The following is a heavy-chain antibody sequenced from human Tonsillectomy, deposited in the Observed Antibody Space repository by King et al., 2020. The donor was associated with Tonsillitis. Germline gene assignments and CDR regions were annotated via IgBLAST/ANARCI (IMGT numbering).Heavy chain of an antibody. J-gene: IGHJ6*02. D-gene: IGHD6-19*01. CDR3: ARDRIAVAGRYYYYYGVDV. CDR1: GDCVSSNSAA. Sequence: VQLQQSGPGLVKPSQTLSLTCAISGDCVSSNSAAWNWIRQSPSRGLEWRGRTYYRSKWYNHYAVSVKSRITINPDTSRNQFSLQLNSVTPEDTAVYYCARDRIAVAGRYYYYYGVDVWGQGTTVTVSS. CDR2: TYYRSKWYN. V-gene: IGHV6-1*01.